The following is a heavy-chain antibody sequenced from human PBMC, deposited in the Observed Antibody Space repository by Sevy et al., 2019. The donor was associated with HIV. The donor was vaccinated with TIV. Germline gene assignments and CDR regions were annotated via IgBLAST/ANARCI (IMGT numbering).Heavy chain of an antibody. Sequence: SETLSLTCAVSGGSISSGGYSWSWIRQPPGKGLEWIGYIYHSGSTYYNPSLKSRVTISVDRSKNQFSLKLSSVTAADTAVYYCARVARGDYYGSASYNWFDPWGQGTLVTDSS. V-gene: IGHV4-30-2*01. D-gene: IGHD3-10*01. CDR3: ARVARGDYYGSASYNWFDP. J-gene: IGHJ5*02. CDR2: IYHSGST. CDR1: GGSISSGGYS.